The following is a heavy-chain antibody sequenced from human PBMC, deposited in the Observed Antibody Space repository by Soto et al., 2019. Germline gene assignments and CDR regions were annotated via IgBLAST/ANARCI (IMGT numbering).Heavy chain of an antibody. J-gene: IGHJ6*02. D-gene: IGHD3-3*01. CDR1: GGTFSSYA. Sequence: SVKVSCKASGGTFSSYAISWVRQAPGQGLEWMGGIIPIFGTANYAQKFQGRVTITADKSTSTAYMELSSLRSEDTAVYYCERGRFLEWLHYGMDVWGQGTTVTVSS. CDR3: ERGRFLEWLHYGMDV. V-gene: IGHV1-69*06. CDR2: IIPIFGTA.